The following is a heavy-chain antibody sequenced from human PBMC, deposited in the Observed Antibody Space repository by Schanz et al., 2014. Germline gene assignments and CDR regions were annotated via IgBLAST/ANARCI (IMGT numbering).Heavy chain of an antibody. Sequence: EVQLVESGGGVVRPGGSLRLSCAASGFGFDDYAMTWIRQAPGKGLEWVSDISDSGDSTHYADSVKGRFTISRDNAKNSLFLQMNSLSAEDTAVYYCAKVAPAATYLDYWGHGTLVTVSS. CDR3: AKVAPAATYLDY. J-gene: IGHJ4*01. CDR2: ISDSGDST. V-gene: IGHV3-20*04. CDR1: GFGFDDYA. D-gene: IGHD2-2*01.